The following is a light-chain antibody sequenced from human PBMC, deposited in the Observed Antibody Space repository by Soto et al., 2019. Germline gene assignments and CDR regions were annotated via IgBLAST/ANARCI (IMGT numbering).Light chain of an antibody. J-gene: IGLJ1*01. CDR1: SSNIGAGYD. Sequence: VLTQPPSVSGAPGQRVTISCTGSSSNIGAGYDVHWYQQLPGTAPKLLIYGNSNRPSGVPDRFSGSKSGTSASLAITGLQAEDEADYYCQSYDSSLTGYVFGTGTKVTVL. V-gene: IGLV1-40*01. CDR3: QSYDSSLTGYV. CDR2: GNS.